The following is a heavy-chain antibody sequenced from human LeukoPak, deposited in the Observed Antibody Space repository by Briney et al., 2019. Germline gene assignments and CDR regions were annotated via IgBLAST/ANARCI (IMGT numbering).Heavy chain of an antibody. CDR1: GGTFSRYA. D-gene: IGHD3-22*01. CDR2: IIPIFGTA. CDR3: MTVPQGDSSAYYWGYYYYYMDV. V-gene: IGHV1-69*05. Sequence: SVKVSCKASGGTFSRYAISWVRQAPGQGLEWMGGIIPIFGTANYAQKFQGRVTITTDESTSTAYLELSSLRPEDTAGWLSMTVPQGDSSAYYWGYYYYYMDVWGKGTTVTVSS. J-gene: IGHJ6*03.